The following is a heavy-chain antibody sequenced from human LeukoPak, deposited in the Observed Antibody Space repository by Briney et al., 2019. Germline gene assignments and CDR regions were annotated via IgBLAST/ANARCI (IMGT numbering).Heavy chain of an antibody. Sequence: PGGSLRLSCAASGFTFDDYAMHWVRQAPGKGLEWVSGISWNSGSIGYADSVKGRFTISRDNAKNSLYLQMNSLRAEDTALYYCAKGTGSYIHDAFDIWGQGTMVTVPS. CDR3: AKGTGSYIHDAFDI. J-gene: IGHJ3*02. V-gene: IGHV3-9*01. D-gene: IGHD3-10*01. CDR2: ISWNSGSI. CDR1: GFTFDDYA.